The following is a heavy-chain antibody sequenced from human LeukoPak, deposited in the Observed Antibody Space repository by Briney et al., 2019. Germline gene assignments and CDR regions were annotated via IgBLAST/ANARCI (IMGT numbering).Heavy chain of an antibody. Sequence: GGSLRLSCAASGFTFSDYYMSWIRQAPGKGLEWVSYISSSGSTIYYADSVKGRFTISRDNAKNSLYLQMNSLRAEGTAVYYCARLGYCSSTSCSNYYYYGMDVWGQGTTVTVSS. D-gene: IGHD2-2*01. CDR2: ISSSGSTI. CDR3: ARLGYCSSTSCSNYYYYGMDV. J-gene: IGHJ6*02. V-gene: IGHV3-11*01. CDR1: GFTFSDYY.